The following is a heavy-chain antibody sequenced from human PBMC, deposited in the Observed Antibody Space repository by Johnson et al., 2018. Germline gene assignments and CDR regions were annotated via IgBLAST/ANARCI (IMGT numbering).Heavy chain of an antibody. V-gene: IGHV3-30*18. CDR2: ISYDGSNK. Sequence: QVQLVQSGGGVVQPGRSLRLSCAASGFTFSSYGMHWVRQAPGKGLEWVAVISYDGSNKYYADSVKGRFTISRDNSKNTLYLQMNSRRAEETAVYYCAKRWGHAFGIWGPVTMVTVSS. CDR1: GFTFSSYG. J-gene: IGHJ3*02. D-gene: IGHD5-24*01. CDR3: AKRWGHAFGI.